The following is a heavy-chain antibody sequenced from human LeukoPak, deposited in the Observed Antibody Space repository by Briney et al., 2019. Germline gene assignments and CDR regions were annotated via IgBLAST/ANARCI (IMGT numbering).Heavy chain of an antibody. Sequence: SETLSLTCSVSGGSISSYYWSWIRQPPGKGLEWIGYIYYSGSTNYNPSLKSRVTISVDTSKNQFSLKLSSVTAADTAVYYCARSPSVYSPLDYWGQGILVTVSS. CDR1: GGSISSYY. CDR2: IYYSGST. D-gene: IGHD6-13*01. CDR3: ARSPSVYSPLDY. J-gene: IGHJ4*02. V-gene: IGHV4-59*01.